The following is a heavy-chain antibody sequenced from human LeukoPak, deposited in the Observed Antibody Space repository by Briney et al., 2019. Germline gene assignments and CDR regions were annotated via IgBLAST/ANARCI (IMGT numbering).Heavy chain of an antibody. CDR2: ISYDGSNK. Sequence: LSLTCTVSGGSISSFYWSWIRQPPGKGLEWVAVISYDGSNKYYADSVKGRFTISRDNSKNTLYLQMNSLRAEDTAVYYCAKPFYYGSGNGYFDYWGQGTLVTVSS. D-gene: IGHD3-10*01. J-gene: IGHJ4*02. CDR1: GGSISSFY. V-gene: IGHV3-30*18. CDR3: AKPFYYGSGNGYFDY.